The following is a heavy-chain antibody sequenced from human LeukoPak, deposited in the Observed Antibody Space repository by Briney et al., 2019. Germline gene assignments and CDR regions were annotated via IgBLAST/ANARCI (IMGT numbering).Heavy chain of an antibody. D-gene: IGHD2-2*02. V-gene: IGHV3-21*01. CDR1: GFTFSSYS. Sequence: PGGSLRLSXAASGFTFSSYSMNWVRQAPGKGLEWVSSVSSSGTYIYYADSVKGRFTISRDNAKNSLYLQMNSLRAEDTAVYYRARDVSSSISCYTYWGQGTLVTVSS. CDR2: VSSSGTYI. CDR3: ARDVSSSISCYTY. J-gene: IGHJ4*02.